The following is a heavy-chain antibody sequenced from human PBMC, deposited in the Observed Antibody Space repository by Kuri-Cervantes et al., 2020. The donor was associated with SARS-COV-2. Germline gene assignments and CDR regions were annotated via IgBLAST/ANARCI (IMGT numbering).Heavy chain of an antibody. CDR3: ARGARDYGGNSEFDY. CDR1: GGSISSYY. Sequence: ESLKISCTVSGGSISSYYWSWIRQPPGKGLEWIGYIYYSGSTNYNPSLKSRVTISVDTSKNQFSLKLSSVTAADTAVYYCARGARDYGGNSEFDYWGQGTLVTVSS. V-gene: IGHV4-59*12. CDR2: IYYSGST. D-gene: IGHD4-23*01. J-gene: IGHJ4*02.